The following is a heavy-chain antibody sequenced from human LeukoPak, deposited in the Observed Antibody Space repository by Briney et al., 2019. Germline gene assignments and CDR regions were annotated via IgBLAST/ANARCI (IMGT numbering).Heavy chain of an antibody. V-gene: IGHV4-59*12. J-gene: IGHJ4*02. D-gene: IGHD2-15*01. Sequence: PSETLSLTCTVSGGSIRSYYWSWIRQPPGKGLEWIGYMYYSGSTNYNPSLKSRVTMSVDTSKKQFSLKLNSVTAADTAVYYCARVLGWAAFDYWGQGTLVTVSS. CDR2: MYYSGST. CDR1: GGSIRSYY. CDR3: ARVLGWAAFDY.